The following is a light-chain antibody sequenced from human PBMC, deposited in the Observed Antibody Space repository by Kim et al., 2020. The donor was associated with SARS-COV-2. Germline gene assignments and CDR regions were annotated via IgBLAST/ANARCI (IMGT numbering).Light chain of an antibody. CDR2: DAS. Sequence: LTQGERPTLSCRASQSVSSDLAWYQQTLGQAPRLLSYDASNRAAGTPARFSGSGSGTDFTLTISSLEPEDCAVYYCQQRGNWHLTFGQGTKVDIK. V-gene: IGKV3-11*01. CDR3: QQRGNWHLT. CDR1: QSVSSD. J-gene: IGKJ1*01.